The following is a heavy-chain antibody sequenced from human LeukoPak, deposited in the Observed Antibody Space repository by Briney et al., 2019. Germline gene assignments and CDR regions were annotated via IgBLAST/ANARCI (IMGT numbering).Heavy chain of an antibody. V-gene: IGHV4-4*07. D-gene: IGHD2-15*01. J-gene: IGHJ4*02. Sequence: PSETLSLTCTVSGGSISSYYWSWLRQPAGKGLEWIGRIYTSGSTNYNPSLKSRVTISVDKSKNQFSLKLSSVTAADTAVYYCARKDIVVVVAALGDWGQGTLVTVSS. CDR2: IYTSGST. CDR3: ARKDIVVVVAALGD. CDR1: GGSISSYY.